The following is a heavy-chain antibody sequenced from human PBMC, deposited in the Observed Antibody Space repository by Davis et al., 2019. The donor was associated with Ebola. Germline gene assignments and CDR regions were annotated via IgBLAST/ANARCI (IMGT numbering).Heavy chain of an antibody. V-gene: IGHV3-66*01. J-gene: IGHJ4*02. CDR3: ARASRFLEWLINY. D-gene: IGHD3-3*01. CDR1: GFSVSDKY. Sequence: PGGSLRLSCVGSGFSVSDKYMSWVRQAPGKGLEWVSVIYRDGRMYHADSVKGRFTISRDNAKNSLYLQMNSLRAEDTAVYYCARASRFLEWLINYWGQGTLVTVSS. CDR2: IYRDGRM.